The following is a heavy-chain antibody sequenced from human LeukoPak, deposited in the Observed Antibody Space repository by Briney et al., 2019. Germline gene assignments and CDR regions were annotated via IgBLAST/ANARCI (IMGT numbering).Heavy chain of an antibody. Sequence: PGGSLRLSCAASGFTFSSYGMSWVRQAPGKGLEWVSAISGSGGSTYYADSVKGRFTISRDNSQNSLYLQMNSLRAEDTAVYYCARGVGFFDYWGQGTLVTVSS. V-gene: IGHV3-23*01. J-gene: IGHJ4*02. CDR1: GFTFSSYG. CDR3: ARGVGFFDY. D-gene: IGHD1-26*01. CDR2: ISGSGGST.